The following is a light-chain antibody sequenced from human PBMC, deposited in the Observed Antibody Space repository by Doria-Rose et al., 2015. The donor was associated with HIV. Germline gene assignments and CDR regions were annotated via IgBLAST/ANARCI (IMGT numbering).Light chain of an antibody. Sequence: DIQVTQSPSSLSASVGDRVTITCRANQTISNYLNWYQQKPGKAPKFLIYDASSLVSGVPLRFSGSGSGTDFTLTISSLQPEDFATYYCQQNYSPLITFGQGTRLEI. J-gene: IGKJ5*01. CDR1: QTISNY. CDR2: DAS. CDR3: QQNYSPLIT. V-gene: IGKV1-39*01.